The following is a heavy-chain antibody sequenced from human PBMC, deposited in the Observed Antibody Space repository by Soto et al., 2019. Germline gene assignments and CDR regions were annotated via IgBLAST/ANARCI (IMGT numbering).Heavy chain of an antibody. Sequence: EVQLVESGGGLVQPGGSLRLSCAASGFIFSDHYMDWVRQAPGKGLEWVGRTRSKPNSYTTEYAASVKGRFTTSRDDSKNSLYLQMNSLKTEDTAVYYCVRGVYSGTYYMDYWCQGTLVTVSS. CDR3: VRGVYSGTYYMDY. J-gene: IGHJ4*02. V-gene: IGHV3-72*01. CDR2: TRSKPNSYTT. CDR1: GFIFSDHY. D-gene: IGHD1-26*01.